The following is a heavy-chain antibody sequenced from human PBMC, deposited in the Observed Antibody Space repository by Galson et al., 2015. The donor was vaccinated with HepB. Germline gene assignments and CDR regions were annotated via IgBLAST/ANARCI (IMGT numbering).Heavy chain of an antibody. Sequence: SLRLSCATSGFTFGDYAMAWFRQAPGKGLEWVGFIRSEADGGTTKYAASVKGRFIISRDDSESIAFLQMNSLKTEDAAVYYCTRDRPIDYWGQGTLVTVSS. J-gene: IGHJ4*02. CDR1: GFTFGDYA. CDR2: IRSEADGGTT. CDR3: TRDRPIDY. V-gene: IGHV3-49*03.